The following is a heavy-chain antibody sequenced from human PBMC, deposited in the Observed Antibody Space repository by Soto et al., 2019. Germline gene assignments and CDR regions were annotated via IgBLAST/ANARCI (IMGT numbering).Heavy chain of an antibody. Sequence: PSENLSLTCTVSGGSIGSGDYYWGWFRQPPGKGLEWIGYIYYSGSTYYNPSLKSRVTISVDTSKKQFSLKLSSVTAADTAVYYCSRMKHGPNFFDYWGPGTLVTGSS. CDR1: GGSIGSGDYY. V-gene: IGHV4-30-4*01. J-gene: IGHJ4*02. CDR2: IYYSGST. CDR3: SRMKHGPNFFDY. D-gene: IGHD3-3*01.